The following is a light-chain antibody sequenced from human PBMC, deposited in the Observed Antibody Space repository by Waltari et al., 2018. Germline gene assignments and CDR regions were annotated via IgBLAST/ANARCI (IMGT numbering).Light chain of an antibody. CDR2: DAS. J-gene: IGKJ1*01. CDR3: QKYGTLPAT. V-gene: IGKV3-20*01. CDR1: ERVSRT. Sequence: DSVFTQSPGTLSLSPGSRAPLSCRASERVSRTLAWYQQKPGQAPRLLIYDASSRATGIPDRFSGSGSGTDFSLTISRLEPEDFAVYYCQKYGTLPATFGQGTKVEIK.